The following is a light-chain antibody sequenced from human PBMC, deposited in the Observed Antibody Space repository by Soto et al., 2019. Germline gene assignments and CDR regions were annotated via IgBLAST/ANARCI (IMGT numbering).Light chain of an antibody. J-gene: IGKJ4*01. CDR3: QQYNNWPLT. V-gene: IGKV3D-15*01. CDR1: QSVSSN. CDR2: DVS. Sequence: EIVRTQSPATLSVSPGERATLSCWASQSVSSNLAWYQQKPGQAPRLLIYDVSTRATGIPTRFSGSGSGTEFTLTISSLQSEDFAAYYCQQYNNWPLTFGGGTKVDIK.